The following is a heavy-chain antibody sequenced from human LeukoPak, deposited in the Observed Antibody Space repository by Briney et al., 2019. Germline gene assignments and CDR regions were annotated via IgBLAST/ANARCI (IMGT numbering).Heavy chain of an antibody. J-gene: IGHJ4*02. Sequence: SETLSLTCAVYGGSFSGYYWSWIRQPPGKGLEWIGEINHSGSTNYNPSLKSRVTISVDTSKNQFSLKLSSVTAADTAVYYCARGGTYYDFWSGYRSSFDYWGQGTLVTVSS. V-gene: IGHV4-34*01. CDR1: GGSFSGYY. CDR3: ARGGTYYDFWSGYRSSFDY. CDR2: INHSGST. D-gene: IGHD3-3*01.